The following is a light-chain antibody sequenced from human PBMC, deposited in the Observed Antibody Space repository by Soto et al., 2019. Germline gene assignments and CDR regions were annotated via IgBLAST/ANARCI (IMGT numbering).Light chain of an antibody. V-gene: IGKV1-33*01. CDR2: DAS. CDR3: QQYDNLPRGFT. J-gene: IGKJ3*01. CDR1: QDIRNY. Sequence: DLQMTQSPSSLSASVGDRVTITCQTSQDIRNYLNWYQQKPGKAPKLLIYDASNLETGVPSRFSGRGSGTDFTFTISSLQPEDIATYYCQQYDNLPRGFTFGPGTKVDLK.